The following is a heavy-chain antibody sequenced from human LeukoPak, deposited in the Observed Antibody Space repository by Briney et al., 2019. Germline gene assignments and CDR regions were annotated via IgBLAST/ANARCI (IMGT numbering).Heavy chain of an antibody. D-gene: IGHD3-10*01. CDR2: IIPIFGTA. CDR3: ANLLGPYGSGSLDY. V-gene: IGHV1-69*05. CDR1: GGTFSSYA. Sequence: SVKVSCKASGGTFSSYAISWVRQAPGQGLEWMGGIIPIFGTANYAQKFQGRVTITTDESTSTAYMELSSLRSEDTAVYYCANLLGPYGSGSLDYWGQGTLVTVSS. J-gene: IGHJ4*02.